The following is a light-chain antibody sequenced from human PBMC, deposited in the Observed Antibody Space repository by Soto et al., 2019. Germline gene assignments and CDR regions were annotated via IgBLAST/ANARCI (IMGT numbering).Light chain of an antibody. CDR1: SSNIGAGFD. J-gene: IGLJ2*01. V-gene: IGLV1-40*01. CDR3: LSYDTSLRGV. Sequence: QSVLTQPPSVSGAPGQTVTISCMGTSSNIGAGFDVHWYQQLPGAAPKLLIYANTDRPSGVPARFSGSKSVTSASLAITGLQPEDEADYFCLSYDTSLRGVFGGGTKVTVL. CDR2: ANT.